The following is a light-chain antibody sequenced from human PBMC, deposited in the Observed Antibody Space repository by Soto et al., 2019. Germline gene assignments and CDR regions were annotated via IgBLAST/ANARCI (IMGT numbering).Light chain of an antibody. V-gene: IGKV1-5*01. Sequence: DIQMTQSPSTQSASVGDRVTITFRASQSISGWLAWYQQKPGTAPKLLIYEASNLESGVPSRFSGSGSGTEFTLTISSLQPDDFATYYCQQYYSDWTFGQGAKV. CDR3: QQYYSDWT. CDR2: EAS. CDR1: QSISGW. J-gene: IGKJ1*01.